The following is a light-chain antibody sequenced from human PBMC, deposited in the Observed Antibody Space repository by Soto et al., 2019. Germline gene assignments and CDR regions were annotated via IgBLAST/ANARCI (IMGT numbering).Light chain of an antibody. Sequence: EIVLTQSPATLSLSPGERATLSCRASQSVSSYLAWYQQKPGQAPRLLIYDATNRASGIPTRFSGSGSGTDFTLIISSLEPEDFAVYYCQQRSNWPTFGQGTRLEI. CDR3: QQRSNWPT. J-gene: IGKJ5*01. V-gene: IGKV3-11*01. CDR2: DAT. CDR1: QSVSSY.